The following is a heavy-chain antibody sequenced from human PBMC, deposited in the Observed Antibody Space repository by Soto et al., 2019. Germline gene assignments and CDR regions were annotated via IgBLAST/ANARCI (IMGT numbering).Heavy chain of an antibody. CDR2: ISSNDEK. J-gene: IGHJ3*02. CDR1: GFSLTNARMG. Sequence: QVTLKESGPVLVKPTEPLTLTCAVSGFSLTNARMGVSWIRQPPGKALEWLAHISSNDEKSYSTSLISRLTISKDTSKSQVVLTMTNMDPVDTATYHCARTVVTPSSAFDIWGQGTMVTVSS. CDR3: ARTVVTPSSAFDI. V-gene: IGHV2-26*01. D-gene: IGHD2-21*02.